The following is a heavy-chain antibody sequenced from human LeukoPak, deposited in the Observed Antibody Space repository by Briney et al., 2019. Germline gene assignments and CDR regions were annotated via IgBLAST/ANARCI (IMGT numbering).Heavy chain of an antibody. V-gene: IGHV4-39*01. CDR2: IYYTGST. J-gene: IGHJ4*02. CDR1: GGSIRSSTSR. CDR3: ARHRENSWFSSFDY. Sequence: SETLSLTCTVPGGSIRSSTSRWGCLRQPPGKGLEWIGSIYYTGSTYYNPSLKSRVTISVDTSKNQFSLKLSSATAADTAVYYCARHRENSWFSSFDYWGQGTLVTVSS. D-gene: IGHD3-10*01.